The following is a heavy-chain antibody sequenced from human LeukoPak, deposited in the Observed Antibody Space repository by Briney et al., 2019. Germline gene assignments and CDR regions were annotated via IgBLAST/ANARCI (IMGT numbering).Heavy chain of an antibody. Sequence: GGSLRLSCAASGFTFSLYSMNWVRQAPGKGLEWISYISGSSTTVDYADSVEGRFTISRDNAKNSLYLQMSSLRAEDTAAYYCARGVGAFEIWGQGTMVTVSS. V-gene: IGHV3-48*01. CDR2: ISGSSTTV. D-gene: IGHD3-3*01. J-gene: IGHJ3*02. CDR1: GFTFSLYS. CDR3: ARGVGAFEI.